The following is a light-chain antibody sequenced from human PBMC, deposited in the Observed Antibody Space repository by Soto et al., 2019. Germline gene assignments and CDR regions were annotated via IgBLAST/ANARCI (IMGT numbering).Light chain of an antibody. CDR3: QQYGSSPIT. Sequence: EIVRTQSPATLSVSPGERAKLSCRASQSVSSNLAWYQQKPGQAPRLLIYGASNRATGIPDRFSGSGSGTDFTLTISRLETEDFAVYECQQYGSSPITFGQGTRLEIK. CDR1: QSVSSN. J-gene: IGKJ5*01. CDR2: GAS. V-gene: IGKV3-20*01.